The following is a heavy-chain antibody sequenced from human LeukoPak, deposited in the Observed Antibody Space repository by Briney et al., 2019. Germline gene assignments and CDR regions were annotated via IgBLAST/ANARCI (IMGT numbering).Heavy chain of an antibody. J-gene: IGHJ4*02. D-gene: IGHD2-21*02. Sequence: GGSLRLSCAASGFTFINYAMNWVRQAPGKGLEWVSSISGSGGSTDYADSVKGRFTISRDNSKNTLYLQMNSLRAEDTAVYYCARAAEPNCGGDCCFDNWGQGTLVTVSS. CDR1: GFTFINYA. CDR2: ISGSGGST. CDR3: ARAAEPNCGGDCCFDN. V-gene: IGHV3-23*01.